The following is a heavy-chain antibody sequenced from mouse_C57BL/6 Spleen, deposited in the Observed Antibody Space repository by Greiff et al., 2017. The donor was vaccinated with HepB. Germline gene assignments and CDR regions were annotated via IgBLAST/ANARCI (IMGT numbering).Heavy chain of an antibody. Sequence: VQLQQPGAELVKPGASVKLSCKASGYTFTDYYMNWVKQSHGKSLEWIGVINPYNGGTSYNQKFKGKATLTVDKSSSTAYMELNSLTSEDSAVYYCARRTTVDAMDYWGQGTSVTVSS. CDR3: ARRTTVDAMDY. J-gene: IGHJ4*01. V-gene: IGHV1-19*01. CDR2: INPYNGGT. D-gene: IGHD1-1*01. CDR1: GYTFTDYY.